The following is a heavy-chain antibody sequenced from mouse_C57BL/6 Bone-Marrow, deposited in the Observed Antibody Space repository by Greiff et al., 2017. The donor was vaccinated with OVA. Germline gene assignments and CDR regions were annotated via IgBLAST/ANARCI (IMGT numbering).Heavy chain of an antibody. CDR3: ARWRYSNPYWYFDV. V-gene: IGHV1-81*01. CDR2: IYPRSGNT. CDR1: GYTFTSYG. Sequence: QVQLKESGAELARPGASVKLSCKASGYTFTSYGISWVKQRTGQGLEWIGEIYPRSGNTYYNEKFKGKATLTADKSSSTAYMELRSLTSEDSAVYFCARWRYSNPYWYFDVWGTGTTVTVSS. J-gene: IGHJ1*03. D-gene: IGHD2-5*01.